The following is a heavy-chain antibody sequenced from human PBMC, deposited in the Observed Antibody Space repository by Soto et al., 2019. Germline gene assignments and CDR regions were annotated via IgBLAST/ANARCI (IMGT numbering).Heavy chain of an antibody. CDR2: ISYDGDNI. Sequence: QVQLVESGGGVVQPGRSLRLSCAASGFTFNTYGMHWVRQAPGKGLEWVSVISYDGDNIYYADSMKGRFTISRDNSKNTLYLQVNSLRAEDTAVYYCARLAGIYHFHYAIDVWGRGTTVIVSS. D-gene: IGHD1-1*01. CDR3: ARLAGIYHFHYAIDV. CDR1: GFTFNTYG. J-gene: IGHJ6*02. V-gene: IGHV3-30*03.